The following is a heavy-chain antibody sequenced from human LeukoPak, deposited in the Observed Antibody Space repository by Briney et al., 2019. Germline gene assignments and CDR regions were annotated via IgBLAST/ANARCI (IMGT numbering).Heavy chain of an antibody. CDR2: ISWNSGSI. J-gene: IGHJ3*02. CDR3: AKEDRDYYDSTYAFDI. V-gene: IGHV3-9*01. D-gene: IGHD3-22*01. Sequence: GGSLRLSCAASGFTFDDYAMHWVRQAPGKGLEWVSGISWNSGSIGYADSVKGRFTISRDNAKNSLYLQMNSLRAEDTALYYCAKEDRDYYDSTYAFDIWGQGTMVTVSS. CDR1: GFTFDDYA.